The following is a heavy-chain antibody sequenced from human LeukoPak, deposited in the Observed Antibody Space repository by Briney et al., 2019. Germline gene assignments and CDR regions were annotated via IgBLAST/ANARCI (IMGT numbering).Heavy chain of an antibody. CDR3: GRDLSSGWYYFDY. CDR2: ISSSSSYI. J-gene: IGHJ4*02. D-gene: IGHD6-19*01. CDR1: GFTFSSYS. V-gene: IGHV3-21*01. Sequence: PGGSLRPSCAASGFTFSSYSMNWVRQAPGKGLEWVSSISSSSSYIYYADSVKGRFTISRDDAKNSLYLQMNSLRAEDTALYYCGRDLSSGWYYFDYWGQGNLVPVSS.